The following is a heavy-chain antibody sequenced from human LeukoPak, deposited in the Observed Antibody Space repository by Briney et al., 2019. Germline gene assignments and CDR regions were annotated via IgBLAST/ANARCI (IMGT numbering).Heavy chain of an antibody. CDR3: AITGGPTVTAFDL. V-gene: IGHV3-33*01. CDR1: GFTFSSYG. J-gene: IGHJ4*02. D-gene: IGHD4-17*01. CDR2: IWYDGSNK. Sequence: GGSLRLSCAASGFTFSSYGMHWVRQAPGKGLEWVAVIWYDGSNKYYADSVKGRFTISRDNSKNTLYLQMNSLRAEDTAVYYCAITGGPTVTAFDLWGQGILVTVSS.